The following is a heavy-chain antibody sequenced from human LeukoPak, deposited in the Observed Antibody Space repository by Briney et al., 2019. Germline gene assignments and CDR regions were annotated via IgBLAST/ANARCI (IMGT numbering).Heavy chain of an antibody. CDR2: IYHSGST. V-gene: IGHV4-38-2*01. D-gene: IGHD6-13*01. CDR1: GYSISIGYY. J-gene: IGHJ4*02. CDR3: ARPRYSSSQFDY. Sequence: PSETLSLTCAVSGYSISIGYYWGWIRQPPGKGLEWIGSIYHSGSTYYNPSLKSRVTISVDTSKNQFSLKLSSVTAAYTAVYYCARPRYSSSQFDYWGQGTLVTVSS.